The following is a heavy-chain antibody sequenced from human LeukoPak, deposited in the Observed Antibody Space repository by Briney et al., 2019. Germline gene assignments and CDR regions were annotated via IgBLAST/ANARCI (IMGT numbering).Heavy chain of an antibody. CDR3: TRVGYIDEGVDY. V-gene: IGHV3-7*04. Sequence: GGSLRLSCAASGFTFSSYAMNWVRQAPGKGLEWVANIKQDGSKKSYVDSVKGRFTISRDNAKNSLYLQMNSLRAEDTAIYYCTRVGYIDEGVDYWGQGTLVTVSS. CDR1: GFTFSSYA. D-gene: IGHD5-24*01. CDR2: IKQDGSKK. J-gene: IGHJ4*02.